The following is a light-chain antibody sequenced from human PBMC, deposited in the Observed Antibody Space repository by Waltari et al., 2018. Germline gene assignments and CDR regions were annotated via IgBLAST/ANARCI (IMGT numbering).Light chain of an antibody. V-gene: IGLV1-44*01. CDR1: SSNIGRNT. CDR3: AAWDDSLNGRWV. Sequence: QSVLTQPPSASGTPGQRVTISCSGSSSNIGRNTVNWYQQLPGTAPKLLIYSNKQRPSGVPARFSGSKSGTSAALAISGLQSEDEADYYCAAWDDSLNGRWVFGGGTKLAVL. J-gene: IGLJ3*02. CDR2: SNK.